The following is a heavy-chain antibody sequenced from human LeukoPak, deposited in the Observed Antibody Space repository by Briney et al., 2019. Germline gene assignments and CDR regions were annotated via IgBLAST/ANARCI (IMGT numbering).Heavy chain of an antibody. J-gene: IGHJ4*02. CDR2: INSDGSST. D-gene: IGHD3-22*01. Sequence: WGSLRLSCAASGFAFSSYWMHWVRQAPGKGLVWVSRINSDGSSTSYADSVKGRFTISRDNAKNTLYLQMNSLRAEDTAVYYCARGAWVYDSSGYYYPPFDYWGQGTLVTVSS. CDR3: ARGAWVYDSSGYYYPPFDY. V-gene: IGHV3-74*01. CDR1: GFAFSSYW.